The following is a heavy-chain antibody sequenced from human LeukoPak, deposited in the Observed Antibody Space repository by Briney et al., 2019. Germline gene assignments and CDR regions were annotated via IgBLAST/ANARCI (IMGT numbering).Heavy chain of an antibody. V-gene: IGHV4-38-2*02. CDR1: GYSISSGYY. CDR2: IYYSGST. CDR3: ARASSGNDFDY. Sequence: SETLSLTCTVSGYSISSGYYWGWIRQPPGKGLEWIGSIYYSGSTYYNPSLKSRVTISVDTSKNQFSLKLSSVTAADTAVYYCARASSGNDFDYWGQGTLVTVSS. D-gene: IGHD3-22*01. J-gene: IGHJ4*02.